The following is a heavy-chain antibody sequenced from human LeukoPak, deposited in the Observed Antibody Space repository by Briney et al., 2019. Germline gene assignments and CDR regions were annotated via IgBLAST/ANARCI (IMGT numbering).Heavy chain of an antibody. CDR2: INWNGGTT. D-gene: IGHD6-19*01. Sequence: PGGSLRLSCAASGFTVSRNYMSWVRQAPGKGLEWVSGINWNGGTTTYADSVKGRFTISRDNAKNSLYLQMNSLRAEDTAFYYCARDRDQWLEAFDIWGQGTMVTVSS. CDR1: GFTVSRNY. CDR3: ARDRDQWLEAFDI. J-gene: IGHJ3*02. V-gene: IGHV3-20*04.